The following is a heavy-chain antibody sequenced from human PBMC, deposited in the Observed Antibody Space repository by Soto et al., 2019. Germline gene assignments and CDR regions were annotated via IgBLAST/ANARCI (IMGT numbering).Heavy chain of an antibody. J-gene: IGHJ4*02. CDR1: GYTLTELS. Sequence: ASVKVSCKVSGYTLTELSMHWVRQAPGKGLEWMGGFDPEDGETIYAQKFQGRVTMTEDTSTDTAYMELSSLRSEDTAVYYCATDLAHVVVVAATPGQLGYWGQGTLVTVSS. CDR2: FDPEDGET. CDR3: ATDLAHVVVVAATPGQLGY. D-gene: IGHD2-15*01. V-gene: IGHV1-24*01.